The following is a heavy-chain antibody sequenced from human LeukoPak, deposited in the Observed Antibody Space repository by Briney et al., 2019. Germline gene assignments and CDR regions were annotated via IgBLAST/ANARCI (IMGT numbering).Heavy chain of an antibody. D-gene: IGHD6-19*01. J-gene: IGHJ4*02. V-gene: IGHV3-21*01. CDR2: ISSSSSYI. CDR1: GFTFSSYS. CDR3: ASLYSSNTNDY. Sequence: GGSLRLSCAASGFTFSSYSMNWVRQAPGKGLEWVSSISSSSSYIYYADSVKGRFTISRDNAKNSLYLQMNSVRAEDTAVYYCASLYSSNTNDYWGQGTLVTVSS.